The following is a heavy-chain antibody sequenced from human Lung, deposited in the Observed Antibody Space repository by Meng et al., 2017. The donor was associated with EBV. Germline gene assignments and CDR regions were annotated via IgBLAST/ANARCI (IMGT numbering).Heavy chain of an antibody. V-gene: IGHV3-30*03. D-gene: IGHD6-19*01. CDR1: GFTFTTYG. J-gene: IGHJ4*02. CDR2: ISFDGSHT. Sequence: QVQVVEAGGGVVQPGTFLRLAYAASGFTFTTYGIHWVRQDPGKGLEWLSFISFDGSHTYFVDSVKGRFTMSRDQPKNTVYLQLNNVRPEDTALYYCARPGREQWLAYYFDSWGQGTLVTVSS. CDR3: ARPGREQWLAYYFDS.